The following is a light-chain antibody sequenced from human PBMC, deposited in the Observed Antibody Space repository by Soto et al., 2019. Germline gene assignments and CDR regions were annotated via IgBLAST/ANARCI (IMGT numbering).Light chain of an antibody. CDR1: QGITSY. CDR2: AAS. CDR3: QHLYSYPLT. V-gene: IGKV1-9*01. J-gene: IGKJ4*01. Sequence: IQVTQSPSSLSASVGDRVTITCRASQGITSYLAWYQQKPGKAPKLLIYAASALQTGVSSRFSCSGYGTDFALTISNLQPEDFATYFCQHLYSYPLTFGGGTTVE.